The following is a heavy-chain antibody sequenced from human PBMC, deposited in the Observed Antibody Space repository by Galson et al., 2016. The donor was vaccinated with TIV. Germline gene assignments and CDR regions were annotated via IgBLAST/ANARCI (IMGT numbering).Heavy chain of an antibody. Sequence: ETLSLTCTVSGYSINSGYYWGWIRQPPGKGLQWIGSIYESGTTYYNPSLKSRLTMSVYTSKNQFSLKLSSVSAADTAVYYCVREGSMVTMHHYFGMDVWGQGTSVTVSS. D-gene: IGHD2-21*02. J-gene: IGHJ6*02. V-gene: IGHV4-38-2*02. CDR3: VREGSMVTMHHYFGMDV. CDR2: IYESGTT. CDR1: GYSINSGYY.